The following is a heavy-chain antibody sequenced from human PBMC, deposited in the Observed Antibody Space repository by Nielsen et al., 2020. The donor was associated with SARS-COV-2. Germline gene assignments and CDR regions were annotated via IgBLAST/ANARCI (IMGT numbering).Heavy chain of an antibody. CDR3: ASASY. Sequence: GGSLRLSCVASGFTFSGSAMHWVRQASGKGLEWLGRIRSYANEYATAYTASVKDRFTISRDDSKNTAYLQMNSLKTEDTAVYYCASASYWGQGTLVTVSS. CDR2: IRSYANEYAT. J-gene: IGHJ4*02. CDR1: GFTFSGSA. D-gene: IGHD3-16*01. V-gene: IGHV3-73*01.